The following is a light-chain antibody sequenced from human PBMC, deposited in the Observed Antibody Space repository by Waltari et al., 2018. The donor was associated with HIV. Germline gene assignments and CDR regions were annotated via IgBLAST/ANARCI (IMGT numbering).Light chain of an antibody. CDR3: QQYYDWPLT. CDR2: GAS. J-gene: IGKJ4*01. CDR1: QSVYSN. V-gene: IGKV3-15*01. Sequence: EIVMTQSPVTLSVSPGERATLSCRASQSVYSNLAWYRQKPGQAPRLVIYGASTRATGIPARFSGSGSGTEFTLTISSLQSEDFALYYCQQYYDWPLTFGGGTKVEIK.